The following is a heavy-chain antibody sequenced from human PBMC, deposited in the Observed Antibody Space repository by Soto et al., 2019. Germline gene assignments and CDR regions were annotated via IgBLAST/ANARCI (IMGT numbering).Heavy chain of an antibody. CDR1: GGSFSGYY. V-gene: IGHV4-34*01. D-gene: IGHD6-19*01. CDR2: INHSGST. Sequence: XXTLSLPFAVDGGSFSGYYWRWIPQPPGKGLEWIGEINHSGSTNYNPSLKSRVTISVDTSKNQFSLKLSSVTAADTDVYYCARPTRQWLGLRYYYGMDVWGQGTTVTVSS. CDR3: ARPTRQWLGLRYYYGMDV. J-gene: IGHJ6*02.